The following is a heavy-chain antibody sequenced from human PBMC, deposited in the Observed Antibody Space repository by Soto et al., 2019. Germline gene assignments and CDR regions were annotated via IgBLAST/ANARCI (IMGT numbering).Heavy chain of an antibody. CDR1: NYAFTSYG. J-gene: IGHJ6*03. V-gene: IGHV1-18*01. CDR2: ISAYNGNT. CDR3: ARRGSSSWDYYYYMDV. D-gene: IGHD6-13*01. Sequence: QVQLLQSGAEVKKPGASVKVSCRASNYAFTSYGIMWVRQAPGQGLEWMGWISAYNGNTNYAQKLQGRVTMTTDTSTSTAYMELRSLRSDDTAVYYCARRGSSSWDYYYYMDVWGKGTTVTVSS.